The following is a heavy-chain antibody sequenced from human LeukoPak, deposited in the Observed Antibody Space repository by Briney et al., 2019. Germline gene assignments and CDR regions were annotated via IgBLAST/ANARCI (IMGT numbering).Heavy chain of an antibody. CDR2: INPNSGGT. CDR3: ARDHCVSSGCYEDYYYGMDV. CDR1: EYTFTGYY. Sequence: GASVKVSCKASEYTFTGYYIHWVRQAPGQGLEWMGWINPNSGGTRYTQKFQGRVTMTRDTSISTAYMEVSRLGSDDTAVYYCARDHCVSSGCYEDYYYGMDVWGRGTTVTVSS. D-gene: IGHD2-2*01. V-gene: IGHV1-2*02. J-gene: IGHJ6*02.